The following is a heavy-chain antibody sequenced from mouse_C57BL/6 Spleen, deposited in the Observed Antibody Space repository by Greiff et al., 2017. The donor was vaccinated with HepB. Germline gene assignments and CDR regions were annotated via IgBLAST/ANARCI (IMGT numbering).Heavy chain of an antibody. J-gene: IGHJ1*03. V-gene: IGHV5-17*01. D-gene: IGHD2-4*01. CDR1: GFTFSDYG. CDR2: ISSGSSTI. Sequence: EVKVVESGGGLVKPGGSLKLSCAASGFTFSDYGMHWVRQAPEKGLEWVAYISSGSSTIYYADTVKGRFTISRDNAKNTLFLQMTSLRSEDTAMYYCARPMITNWYFDVWGTGTTVTVSS. CDR3: ARPMITNWYFDV.